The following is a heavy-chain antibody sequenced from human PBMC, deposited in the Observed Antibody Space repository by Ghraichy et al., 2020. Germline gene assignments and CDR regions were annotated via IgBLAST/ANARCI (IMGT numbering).Heavy chain of an antibody. J-gene: IGHJ5*02. D-gene: IGHD3-3*01. CDR2: ISSSGSTI. V-gene: IGHV3-11*01. CDR1: GFTFSDYY. Sequence: GGSLRLSCAASGFTFSDYYMSWIRQAPGKGLEWVSYISSSGSTIYYADSVKGRFTISRDNAKNSLYLQMNSLRAEDTAVYYCARENYDFWSAKNWFDPWGQGTLVTVSS. CDR3: ARENYDFWSAKNWFDP.